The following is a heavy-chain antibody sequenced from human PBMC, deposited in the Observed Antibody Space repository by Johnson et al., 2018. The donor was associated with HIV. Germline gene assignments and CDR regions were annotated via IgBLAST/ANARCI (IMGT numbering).Heavy chain of an antibody. Sequence: QVQLVESGGGVVQPGRSLRLSCAASGFTFRSYAMHWVRQAPGKGLEWVTDISYDGTNKYYADSVKGRFTISRDNSKYTVYLQMNSLRVEDTAVYYCARAPPGGAFDIWGQGTMVTVSS. CDR3: ARAPPGGAFDI. CDR2: ISYDGTNK. J-gene: IGHJ3*02. D-gene: IGHD6-25*01. CDR1: GFTFRSYA. V-gene: IGHV3-30*04.